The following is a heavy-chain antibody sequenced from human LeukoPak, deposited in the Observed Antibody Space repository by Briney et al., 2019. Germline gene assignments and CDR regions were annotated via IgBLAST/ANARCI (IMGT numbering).Heavy chain of an antibody. CDR2: ISSSGST. J-gene: IGHJ4*02. V-gene: IGHV4-59*08. D-gene: IGHD4-17*01. CDR3: ARHYGSAKFFDY. Sequence: SQTLSLTCTVSSGSIISYFWSWVRQPPGRGLEWIRFISSSGSTSYNPSLGSRVTISVDTSKNQFSLRLSSVTAADTAIYYCARHYGSAKFFDYWGQRILVTASS. CDR1: SGSIISYF.